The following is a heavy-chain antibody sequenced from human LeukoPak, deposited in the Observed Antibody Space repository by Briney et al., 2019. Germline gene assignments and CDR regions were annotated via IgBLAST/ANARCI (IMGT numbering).Heavy chain of an antibody. CDR3: ARSYNDYVWGSYRFDL. D-gene: IGHD3-16*02. CDR1: GGSFSGYY. J-gene: IGHJ4*02. V-gene: IGHV4-31*11. CDR2: IYYSGST. Sequence: SETLSLTCAVYGGSFSGYYWSWVRQQPGKGLEWIGYIYYSGSTHYNPSLNSRVTISLDTSKNQFSLKLNSVTAADTAVYYCARSYNDYVWGSYRFDLWGQGTLVTVSS.